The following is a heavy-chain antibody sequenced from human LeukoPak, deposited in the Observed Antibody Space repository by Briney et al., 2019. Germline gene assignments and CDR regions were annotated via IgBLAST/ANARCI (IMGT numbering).Heavy chain of an antibody. CDR1: GGSISSDTYS. Sequence: SQTLSLTCAVSGGSISSDTYSWSWIRQPPGKGLEWIGYIYYSGSTNYNPSLKSRVTISVDTSKNQFSLKLSSVTAADTAVYYCAKTTYYDFWSGYYTFDYWGQGTLVTVSS. CDR3: AKTTYYDFWSGYYTFDY. D-gene: IGHD3-3*01. CDR2: IYYSGST. V-gene: IGHV4-30-4*07. J-gene: IGHJ4*02.